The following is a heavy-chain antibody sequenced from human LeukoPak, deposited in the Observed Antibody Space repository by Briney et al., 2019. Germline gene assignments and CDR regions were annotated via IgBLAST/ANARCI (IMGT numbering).Heavy chain of an antibody. CDR2: IYYSGGT. CDR1: GGSISSYY. J-gene: IGHJ5*02. V-gene: IGHV4-59*12. CDR3: ARERYGDYVGNWFDP. D-gene: IGHD4-17*01. Sequence: PSETLSLTCTVSGGSISSYYWNWIRQPPGKGLEWIGYIYYSGGTYYNPSLKSRVTISVDTSKNQFSLKLSSVTAADTAVYYCARERYGDYVGNWFDPWGQGTLVTVSS.